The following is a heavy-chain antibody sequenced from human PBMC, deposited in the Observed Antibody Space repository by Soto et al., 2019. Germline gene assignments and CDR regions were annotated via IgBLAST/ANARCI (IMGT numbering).Heavy chain of an antibody. CDR3: ARGTALIYGDYPGAGYFDF. CDR1: GGSISSYY. Sequence: SETLSLTCTVSGGSISSYYWRWIRQSPGRGLEWIGYVHYSGTTNYNPSLKSRVAMSLDSSKRQFSLTLDSVTAADTAVYYCARGTALIYGDYPGAGYFDFWGQGIQVTVSS. D-gene: IGHD4-17*01. V-gene: IGHV4-59*01. CDR2: VHYSGTT. J-gene: IGHJ4*02.